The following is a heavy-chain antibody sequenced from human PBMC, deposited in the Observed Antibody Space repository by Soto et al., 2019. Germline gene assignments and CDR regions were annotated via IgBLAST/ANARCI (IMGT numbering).Heavy chain of an antibody. D-gene: IGHD4-17*01. CDR2: INPSGGST. Sequence: ASVKVSCKASGYTFTSYYMHWVRQAPGQGLEWMGIINPSGGSTSYAQKFQGRVTMTRDTSTSTVYMELSSLRSEDTAVYYCATRLPWANLRVYYYYGMDVWGQGTTVTVSS. V-gene: IGHV1-46*01. J-gene: IGHJ6*02. CDR3: ATRLPWANLRVYYYYGMDV. CDR1: GYTFTSYY.